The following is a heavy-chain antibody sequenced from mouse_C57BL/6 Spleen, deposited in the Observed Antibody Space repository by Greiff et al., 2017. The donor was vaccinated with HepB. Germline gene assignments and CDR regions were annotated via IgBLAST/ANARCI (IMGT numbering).Heavy chain of an antibody. Sequence: EVQLQQSGPELVKPGASVKISCKASGYTFTDYYMNWVKQSHGKSLEWIGDINPNNGGTSYNQKFKGKATLTVDKSSSTAYMELRSLTSEDSAVYYCARNSNYLYYYAMDYWGQGTSVTVSS. CDR3: ARNSNYLYYYAMDY. J-gene: IGHJ4*01. CDR1: GYTFTDYY. D-gene: IGHD2-5*01. CDR2: INPNNGGT. V-gene: IGHV1-26*01.